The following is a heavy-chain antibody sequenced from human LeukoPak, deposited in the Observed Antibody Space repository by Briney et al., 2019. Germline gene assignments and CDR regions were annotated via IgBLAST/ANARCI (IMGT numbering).Heavy chain of an antibody. D-gene: IGHD5-12*01. CDR1: GFTFSDYY. J-gene: IGHJ4*02. CDR2: ISGSSSNT. CDR3: ATHHGYSGYGYGH. V-gene: IGHV3-11*06. Sequence: GGSLRLSCAASGFTFSDYYMSWIRQAPGKGLEWVSYISGSSSNTNYADSVKGRFTISRDNAKNSLYLQMNSLRAEDTAVYYCATHHGYSGYGYGHWGQGTLVTVSS.